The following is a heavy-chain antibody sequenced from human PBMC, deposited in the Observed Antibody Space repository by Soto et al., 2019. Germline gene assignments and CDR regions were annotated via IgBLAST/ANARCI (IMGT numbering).Heavy chain of an antibody. J-gene: IGHJ4*02. V-gene: IGHV1-2*02. CDR3: ARDHRTGSYSV. CDR2: INANNGFT. CDR1: GYTFTDYY. Sequence: ASVKVSCKASGYTFTDYYIHWVRQAPGQGLEWIGWINANNGFTDYAQKFQDRFTMTRDTSINTAYMEVNSLRSDDTALYFCARDHRTGSYSVWGQGTLVTV. D-gene: IGHD1-26*01.